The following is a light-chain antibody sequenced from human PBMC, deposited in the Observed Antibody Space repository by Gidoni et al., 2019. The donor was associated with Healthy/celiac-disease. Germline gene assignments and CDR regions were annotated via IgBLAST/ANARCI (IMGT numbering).Light chain of an antibody. CDR3: QQRSNWPPGIT. Sequence: EIVLTQSPATLSLSPGERATLSCRASQSVSSYLAWYQQKPGQAPRLLIYDASNRATGIPARFSGSGSGTDFTLTIRSLEPEDFAVYYCQQRSNWPPGITFXXXTRLEIK. J-gene: IGKJ5*01. CDR1: QSVSSY. CDR2: DAS. V-gene: IGKV3-11*01.